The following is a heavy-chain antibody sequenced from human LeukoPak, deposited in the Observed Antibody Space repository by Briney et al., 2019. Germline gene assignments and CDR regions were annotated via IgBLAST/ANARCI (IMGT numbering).Heavy chain of an antibody. CDR2: INPNSGGT. Sequence: ASVKVSCKASGYTFTGYYMHWVRQAPGQGLEWMGWINPNSGGTNYAQKFQGRVTMARDTSISTAYMELSRLRSDDTAVYYCARDPAGYCSSTSCWYNWFDPWGQGTLVTVSS. V-gene: IGHV1-2*02. J-gene: IGHJ5*02. CDR3: ARDPAGYCSSTSCWYNWFDP. CDR1: GYTFTGYY. D-gene: IGHD2-2*01.